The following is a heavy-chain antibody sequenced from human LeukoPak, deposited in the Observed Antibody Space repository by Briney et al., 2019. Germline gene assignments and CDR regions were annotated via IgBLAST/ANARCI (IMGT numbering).Heavy chain of an antibody. Sequence: GGSLRLSCTASGFTFGDYAMSWVRQAPGKGLEWVGFIRSIAYGGTTEYAASVKGRFTISRDDSKSIAYLQMNSLKTEDTAVYYCTRAALWFGEFPAWFDPWGQGTLVTVSS. V-gene: IGHV3-49*04. CDR1: GFTFGDYA. J-gene: IGHJ5*02. CDR2: IRSIAYGGTT. CDR3: TRAALWFGEFPAWFDP. D-gene: IGHD3-10*01.